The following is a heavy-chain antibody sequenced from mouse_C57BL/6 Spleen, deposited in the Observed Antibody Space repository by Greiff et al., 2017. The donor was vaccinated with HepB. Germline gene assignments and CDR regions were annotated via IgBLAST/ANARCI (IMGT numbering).Heavy chain of an antibody. Sequence: VQVVESGAELARPGASVKLSCKASGYTFTSYGISWVKQRTGQGLEWIGEIYPRSGNTYYNEKFKGKATLTADKSSSTAYMELRSLTSEDSAVYFCARSYYGNLYYYAMDYWGQGTSVTVSS. CDR2: IYPRSGNT. J-gene: IGHJ4*01. V-gene: IGHV1-81*01. D-gene: IGHD2-1*01. CDR1: GYTFTSYG. CDR3: ARSYYGNLYYYAMDY.